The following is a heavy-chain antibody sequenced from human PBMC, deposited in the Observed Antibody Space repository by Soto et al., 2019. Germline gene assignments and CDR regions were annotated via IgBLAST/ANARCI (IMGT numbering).Heavy chain of an antibody. V-gene: IGHV3-33*06. Sequence: QVQLVESGGGVVQPGTSLRLSCAASGFIFSNYGMHWVRQAPGKGLEWVAVIWSDGNNKNFADSVKGRFSISRDNSKNQPVPAKNRPGAGDTAGVFRAKRFWGGFGENDYWGQGTLVIVSS. CDR2: IWSDGNNK. CDR1: GFIFSNYG. J-gene: IGHJ4*02. CDR3: AKRFWGGFGENDY. D-gene: IGHD3-10*01.